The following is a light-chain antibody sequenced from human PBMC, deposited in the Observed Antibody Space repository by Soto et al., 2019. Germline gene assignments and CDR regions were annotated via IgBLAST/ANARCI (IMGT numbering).Light chain of an antibody. CDR1: QSVSSN. CDR3: QQYNTWPPSFT. V-gene: IGKV3-15*01. Sequence: EIVMTQSPATLSVSPGERATLSCRASQSVSSNLAWYQQKPGQAPRLLIYGASTRATGIAARFSGSGSGTEFTLTISSLQSEDFAVYYCQQYNTWPPSFTFGPGTKVDIK. J-gene: IGKJ3*01. CDR2: GAS.